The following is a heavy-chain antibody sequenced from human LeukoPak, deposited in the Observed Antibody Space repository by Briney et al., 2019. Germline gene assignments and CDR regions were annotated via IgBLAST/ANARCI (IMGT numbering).Heavy chain of an antibody. J-gene: IGHJ2*01. V-gene: IGHV4-59*01. CDR1: GGSISSYY. D-gene: IGHD3-16*01. CDR2: IYYSGST. CDR3: ARGNYVYWYFDL. Sequence: SETLSLTCTVSGGSISSYYWSWIRQPPGKGLEWIGYIYYSGSTNYNPSLKSRVTISVDTSKNQFSLKLSSVTAADTAVYYCARGNYVYWYFDLWGRGTLVTVSS.